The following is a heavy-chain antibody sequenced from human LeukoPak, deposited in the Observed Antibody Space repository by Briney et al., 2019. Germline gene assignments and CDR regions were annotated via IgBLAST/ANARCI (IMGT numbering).Heavy chain of an antibody. CDR1: GFSVRTNF. D-gene: IGHD3-22*01. CDR3: TRSGYRHPYHFES. CDR2: IYTGGGT. Sequence: GGSLRLSCAVSGFSVRTNFMSWVRQAPGKGLEWVSVIYTGGGTDHADSVKGRFTISRDNSKNTLSLQMDSLRADDTAIYYCTRSGYRHPYHFESWGQGTLVIVSS. J-gene: IGHJ4*02. V-gene: IGHV3-53*01.